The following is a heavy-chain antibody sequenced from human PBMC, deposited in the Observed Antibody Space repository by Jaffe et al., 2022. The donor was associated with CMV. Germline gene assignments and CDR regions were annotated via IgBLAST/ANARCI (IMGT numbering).Heavy chain of an antibody. CDR2: IYSGGST. J-gene: IGHJ6*02. Sequence: EVQLVESGGGLIQPGGSLRLSCAASGFTVSSNYMSWVRQAPGKGLEWVSVIYSGGSTYYADSVKGRFTISRDNSKNTLYLQMNSLRAEDTAVYYCARYSGSRYYYGMDVWGQGTTVTVSS. V-gene: IGHV3-53*01. D-gene: IGHD1-26*01. CDR3: ARYSGSRYYYGMDV. CDR1: GFTVSSNY.